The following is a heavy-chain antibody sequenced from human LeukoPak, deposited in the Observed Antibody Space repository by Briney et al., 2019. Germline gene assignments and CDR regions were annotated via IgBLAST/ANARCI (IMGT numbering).Heavy chain of an antibody. CDR3: AKDFRAYNYGSDY. J-gene: IGHJ4*02. D-gene: IGHD5-18*01. V-gene: IGHV3-53*01. Sequence: QSGGSLRLSCAASGFTVSSNYMSWVRQAPGKGLEWVSVIYSGGSTYYADSVKGRFTISRDNSKNTLYLQMNSLRAEDTAVYYCAKDFRAYNYGSDYWGQGTLVTVSS. CDR2: IYSGGST. CDR1: GFTVSSNY.